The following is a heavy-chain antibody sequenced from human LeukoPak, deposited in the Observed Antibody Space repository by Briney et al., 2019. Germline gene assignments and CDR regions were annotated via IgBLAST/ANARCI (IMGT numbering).Heavy chain of an antibody. CDR1: GFTFSSYA. CDR2: ISGSGGST. Sequence: GGSLRLSCAASGFTFSSYAMSWVRQAPGKGLEWVSAISGSGGSTYYADSVKGRFTISRDNSKDTLSLQMNSLRAEDTAIYYCAKGGPGAFDFWGQGTMVTVSS. CDR3: AKGGPGAFDF. D-gene: IGHD2-15*01. J-gene: IGHJ3*01. V-gene: IGHV3-23*01.